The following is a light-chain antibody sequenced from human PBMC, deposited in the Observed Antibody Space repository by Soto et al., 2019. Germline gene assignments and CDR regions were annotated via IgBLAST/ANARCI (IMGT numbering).Light chain of an antibody. V-gene: IGLV2-11*01. CDR1: SSNVGDYNY. Sequence: QSVLTQPRSVSASPGQSVTISCTGTSSNVGDYNYVSWYQQNPGKAPKLMIYDASKRPSGVPDRFSGSKSGNAASLTISGLQADDEADYYCCSCAADYSLVFGGGTKLTVL. CDR3: CSCAADYSLV. CDR2: DAS. J-gene: IGLJ3*02.